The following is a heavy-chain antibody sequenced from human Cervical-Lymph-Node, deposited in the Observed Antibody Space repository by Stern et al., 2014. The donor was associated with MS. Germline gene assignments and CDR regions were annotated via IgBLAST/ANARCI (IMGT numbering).Heavy chain of an antibody. V-gene: IGHV3-9*01. CDR1: GFHFGDNA. Sequence: EVQLVESGGGLVQPGRSLRLSCEASGFHFGDNAMHWVRQVPGQGLERVSGTSWHSGYQGYADSVKGRFTISRDNGKSSLYLQMNSLRPEDSAVYYCARDRGPLIGRGRGATAMDNWGQGTLVTVSS. CDR2: TSWHSGYQ. D-gene: IGHD2-15*01. CDR3: ARDRGPLIGRGRGATAMDN. J-gene: IGHJ4*02.